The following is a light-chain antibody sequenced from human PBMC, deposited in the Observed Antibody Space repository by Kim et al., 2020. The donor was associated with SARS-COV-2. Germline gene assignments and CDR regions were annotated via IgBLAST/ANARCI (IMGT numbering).Light chain of an antibody. Sequence: PGTSFTIAFPDTVRYVCNSNLVSWYQQHPGKAPNLIIYAVTRRPSGFSNRFSGSKSGNTASLTISGLQAEDEADYYCCSYAGSRNVFGGGTQLTVL. CDR3: CSYAGSRNV. V-gene: IGLV2-23*02. J-gene: IGLJ7*01. CDR1: VRYVCNSNL. CDR2: AVT.